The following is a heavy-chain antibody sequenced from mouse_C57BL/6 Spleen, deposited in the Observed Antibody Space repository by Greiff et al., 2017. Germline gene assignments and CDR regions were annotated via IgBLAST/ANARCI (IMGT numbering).Heavy chain of an antibody. V-gene: IGHV1-26*01. CDR1: GYTFTDYY. D-gene: IGHD1-1*01. Sequence: EVKLQQSGPELVKPGASVKISCKASGYTFTDYYMNWVKQSHGKSLEWIGDINPNNGGTSYNQKFKGKATLTVDKSSSTAYMELRSLTSEDSAVYYCARLATVVATWYFDVWGTGTTVTVSS. CDR3: ARLATVVATWYFDV. J-gene: IGHJ1*03. CDR2: INPNNGGT.